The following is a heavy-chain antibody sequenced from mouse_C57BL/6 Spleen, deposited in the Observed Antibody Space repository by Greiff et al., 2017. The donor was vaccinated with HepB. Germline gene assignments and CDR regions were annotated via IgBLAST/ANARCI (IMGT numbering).Heavy chain of an antibody. CDR1: GYTFTDYY. CDR2: INPNNGGT. CDR3: ARHYGSSNWYFDV. J-gene: IGHJ1*03. V-gene: IGHV1-26*01. Sequence: VQLHQSGPELVKPGASVKISCKASGYTFTDYYMNWVKQSHGKSLEWIGDINPNNGGTSYNQKFKGKATLTVDKSSSTAYMELRSLTSEDSAVYYCARHYGSSNWYFDVWGTGTTVTVSS. D-gene: IGHD1-1*01.